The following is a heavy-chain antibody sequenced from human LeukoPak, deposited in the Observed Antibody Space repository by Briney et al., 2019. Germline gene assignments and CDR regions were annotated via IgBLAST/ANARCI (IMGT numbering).Heavy chain of an antibody. CDR1: GGSFSGYY. CDR2: INHSGST. D-gene: IGHD3-22*01. V-gene: IGHV4-34*01. Sequence: PSETLSLTCAVYGGSFSGYYWSWIRQPPGKGLEWIGEINHSGSTNYNPSLKSRVTISVDTSKNQVSLKLSSVTAADTAVYYCARGGYYYDSSGYYHDYWGQGTLVTVSS. CDR3: ARGGYYYDSSGYYHDY. J-gene: IGHJ4*02.